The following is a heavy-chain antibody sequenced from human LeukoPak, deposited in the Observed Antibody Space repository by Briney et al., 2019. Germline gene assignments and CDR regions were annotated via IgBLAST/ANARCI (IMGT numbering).Heavy chain of an antibody. J-gene: IGHJ4*02. CDR2: INPNSGGT. V-gene: IGHV1-2*02. CDR3: ARDPGYCSSTSCYGHY. CDR1: GYTLTGYY. D-gene: IGHD2-2*01. Sequence: ASVKVSCKASGYTLTGYYMHWVRQAPGQGLEWMGWINPNSGGTNYAQKFQGRVTMTRDTSISTAYMELSRLRSDDTAVYYCARDPGYCSSTSCYGHYWGQGTLVTVSS.